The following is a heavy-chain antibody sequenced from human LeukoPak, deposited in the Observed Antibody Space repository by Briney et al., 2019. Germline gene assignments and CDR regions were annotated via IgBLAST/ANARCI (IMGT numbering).Heavy chain of an antibody. CDR2: YNPADSDT. CDR3: ARREDNTGYSDY. J-gene: IGHJ4*02. CDR1: GYSFTTYW. D-gene: IGHD3-22*01. V-gene: IGHV5-51*01. Sequence: GESLKISCKGSGYSFTTYWIAWVRQMPGKGLELMGIYNPADSDTRYSPSFQGQVTISADKSISTAYLQWSSLKASDTAMYYCARREDNTGYSDYWGQGTLVTVSS.